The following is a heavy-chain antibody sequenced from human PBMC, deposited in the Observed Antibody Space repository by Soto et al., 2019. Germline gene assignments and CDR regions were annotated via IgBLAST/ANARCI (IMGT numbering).Heavy chain of an antibody. CDR3: VREGFTYNYDSRGPGAFDI. Sequence: QLQLQESGPGLVKSSETLSLTCSVSGGSMNGGGYYWGWIRQPPGKGLEWIGTIYYGGTTYYNPSLMSLLTISLKPSNNVFSVRLSSVTAADTAVYYCVREGFTYNYDSRGPGAFDIWGQGTTVTVAS. CDR1: GGSMNGGGYY. D-gene: IGHD3-22*01. J-gene: IGHJ3*02. V-gene: IGHV4-39*02. CDR2: IYYGGTT.